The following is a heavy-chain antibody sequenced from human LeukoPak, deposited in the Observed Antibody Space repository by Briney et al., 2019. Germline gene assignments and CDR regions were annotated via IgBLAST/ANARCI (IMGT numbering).Heavy chain of an antibody. J-gene: IGHJ4*02. D-gene: IGHD1-26*01. CDR1: GFSFSNYW. CDR3: ARDIPRGSTHLDY. Sequence: GGSLRLSCAASGFSFSNYWMTWVRQAPGKGLEWVASIKVDGSQKNYGDSVKGRFTISRDNAENSLYLQMNILRVEDTAVYYCARDIPRGSTHLDYWGQGTLVTVSS. CDR2: IKVDGSQK. V-gene: IGHV3-7*01.